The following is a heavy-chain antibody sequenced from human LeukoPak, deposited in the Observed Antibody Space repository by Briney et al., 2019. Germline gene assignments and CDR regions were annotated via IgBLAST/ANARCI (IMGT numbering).Heavy chain of an antibody. D-gene: IGHD4-17*01. CDR2: VSGSGGRT. V-gene: IGHV3-23*01. J-gene: IGHJ4*02. CDR3: ARRVTTVTRGYFDY. CDR1: GLTFSSYA. Sequence: GGSLRLSCAASGLTFSSYAMSWVRQAPGKGLEWVSVVSGSGGRTYYADSVNGRFTISRDNSKNTLYLQMNSLRAEDTALYYCARRVTTVTRGYFDYWGQGTLVTVSS.